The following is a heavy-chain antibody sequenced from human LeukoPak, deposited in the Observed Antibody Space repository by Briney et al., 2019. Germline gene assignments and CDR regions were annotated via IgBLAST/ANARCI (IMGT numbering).Heavy chain of an antibody. CDR2: INHSGST. Sequence: SETLSLTCAVYGGSFSGYYWSWIRQPPGKGLEWIGEINHSGSTNYNPSLRSRVTISVDTSKNQFSLKLSSVTAADTAVYYCAREGVHYGMDVWGQGTTVTVSS. CDR3: AREGVHYGMDV. V-gene: IGHV4-34*01. D-gene: IGHD3-16*01. J-gene: IGHJ6*02. CDR1: GGSFSGYY.